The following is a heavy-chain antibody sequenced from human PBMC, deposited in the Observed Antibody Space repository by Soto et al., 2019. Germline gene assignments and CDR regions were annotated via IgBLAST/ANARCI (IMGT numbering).Heavy chain of an antibody. CDR2: IYYSGST. D-gene: IGHD1-1*01. CDR1: GGSISSYY. Sequence: QVQLQESGPGLVKPSETLSLTCTVSGGSISSYYWSWIRQPPGKGLEWIGYIYYSGSTNYNPYLKSRVTISGDTSKNKFSLKMSSVTAADTAVYYCARLATRYDFDYWGQGTLVTVSS. J-gene: IGHJ4*02. CDR3: ARLATRYDFDY. V-gene: IGHV4-59*01.